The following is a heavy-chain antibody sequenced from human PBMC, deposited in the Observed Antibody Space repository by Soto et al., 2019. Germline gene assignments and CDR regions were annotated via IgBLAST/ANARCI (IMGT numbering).Heavy chain of an antibody. CDR3: ARDTNGLHY. V-gene: IGHV3-74*01. CDR1: GLIFSNYK. CDR2: INTDGSIT. J-gene: IGHJ4*02. D-gene: IGHD2-8*01. Sequence: WGSLRLSCAASGLIFSNYKMHWVRQAPGKGLVWVSRINTDGSITDYADSVKGRFTVSRDNAKNTMYLQMNSLTADDTAVYYCARDTNGLHYWGQGTLVTVSS.